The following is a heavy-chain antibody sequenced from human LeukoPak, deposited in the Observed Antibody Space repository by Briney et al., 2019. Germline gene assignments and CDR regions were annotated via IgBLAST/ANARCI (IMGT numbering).Heavy chain of an antibody. CDR1: GGSLSGCY. D-gene: IGHD4-17*01. CDR2: INHSGST. V-gene: IGHV4-34*01. CDR3: ASESTVTSDCY. J-gene: IGHJ4*02. Sequence: SSETLSLTCAVFGGSLSGCYWSWIRQPPGKGLEWIGEINHSGSTNYNPSLKSRVTISLDTSKNQFSLEMSSATAADTAVYYCASESTVTSDCYWGQGTLVTVSS.